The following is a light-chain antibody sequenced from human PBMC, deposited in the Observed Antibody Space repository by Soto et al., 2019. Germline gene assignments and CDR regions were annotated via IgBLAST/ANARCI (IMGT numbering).Light chain of an antibody. V-gene: IGKV3-15*01. J-gene: IGKJ4*01. CDR1: QSVSYN. CDR3: QQNKNWPPLT. Sequence: EIVMTQSPATLSVSPGETATLSCRASQSVSYNLAWYQQKPGQGPRLLIYGAFTRATGIPARFSGSGSGTEFPLTIRGLQSEDFAVYYCQQNKNWPPLTFGGGTKVEIK. CDR2: GAF.